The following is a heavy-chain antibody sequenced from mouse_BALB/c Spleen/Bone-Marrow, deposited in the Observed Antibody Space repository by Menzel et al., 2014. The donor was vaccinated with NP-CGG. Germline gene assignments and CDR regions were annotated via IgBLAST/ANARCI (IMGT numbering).Heavy chain of an antibody. V-gene: IGHV1S29*02. D-gene: IGHD2-4*01. CDR2: IFPYNGGA. CDR1: GYTFTDYN. Sequence: VQLQQSGPELVKPGASVKISCKASGYTFTDYNMHWVKLSHGKSLEWIGYIFPYNGGADYDQKFRSRATLTVDTSSTTAYMELRSLTSEDSAVYYCSRAANYVPHFDYWGQGTTLTVSS. CDR3: SRAANYVPHFDY. J-gene: IGHJ2*01.